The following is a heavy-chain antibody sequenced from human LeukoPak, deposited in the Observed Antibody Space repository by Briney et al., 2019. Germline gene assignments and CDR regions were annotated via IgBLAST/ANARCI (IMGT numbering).Heavy chain of an antibody. Sequence: NRGESLKISCKGSGYSFTSYWIGWVRQMPGKGLEWMGIIYPGDSDTRYSPSFQGQVTISADKSISTAYLQWSSLKASDTAMYYCARLKMYSSSTYYGMDVWGQGTTVTVSS. D-gene: IGHD6-13*01. CDR2: IYPGDSDT. CDR1: GYSFTSYW. CDR3: ARLKMYSSSTYYGMDV. J-gene: IGHJ6*02. V-gene: IGHV5-51*01.